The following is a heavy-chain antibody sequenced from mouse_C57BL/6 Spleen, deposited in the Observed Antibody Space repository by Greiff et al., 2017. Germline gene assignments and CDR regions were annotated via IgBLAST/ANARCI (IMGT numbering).Heavy chain of an antibody. V-gene: IGHV14-2*01. CDR3: ARNGTDD. CDR1: GFNIKDYY. CDR2: IDPEDGET. Sequence: VQLQQSGAELVKPGASVKLSCTASGFNIKDYYMHWVKQRTEQGLEWIGRIDPEDGETKYDPKFQGKATISADTTSNTAYLQLSSLTSEDTAVYYCARNGTDDWSQGTTRTGSS. J-gene: IGHJ2*01. D-gene: IGHD4-1*01.